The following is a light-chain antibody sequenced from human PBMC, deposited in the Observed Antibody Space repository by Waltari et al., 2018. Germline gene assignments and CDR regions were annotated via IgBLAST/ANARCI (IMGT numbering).Light chain of an antibody. V-gene: IGKV4-1*01. J-gene: IGKJ2*01. Sequence: DIVMTQSPDSLAVSLGESATINCKSSQSVLYSSNNKNYLAWHQQKPGQPPKLLLYWASTRESGVPDRFSGSGSGTDFTLTISTLQAEDVAIYYCQQYYSTPYTFGQGTKLEIK. CDR3: QQYYSTPYT. CDR2: WAS. CDR1: QSVLYSSNNKNY.